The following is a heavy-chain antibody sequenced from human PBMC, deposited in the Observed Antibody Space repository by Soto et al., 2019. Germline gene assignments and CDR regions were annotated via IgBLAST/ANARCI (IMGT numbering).Heavy chain of an antibody. J-gene: IGHJ4*02. V-gene: IGHV4-4*07. Sequence: QVQLQESGPGLVKPSETLSLTCTVSGGSISSYYWSWIRQPAGKGMEWIGRIHTTDGTNYNPSLKSRVTMSIDTSNNQFSLKLSSLTAADTAVYYCARALSSAAGLSFDFWGQGTLVTVSS. CDR3: ARALSSAAGLSFDF. D-gene: IGHD6-13*01. CDR1: GGSISSYY. CDR2: IHTTDGT.